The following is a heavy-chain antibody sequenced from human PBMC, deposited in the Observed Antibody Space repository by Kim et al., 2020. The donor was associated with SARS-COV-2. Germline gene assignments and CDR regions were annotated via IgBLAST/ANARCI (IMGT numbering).Heavy chain of an antibody. J-gene: IGHJ6*02. CDR1: GGSISSSSYY. Sequence: SETLSLTCTVSGGSISSSSYYWGWIRQPPGKGLEWIGSIYYSGSTYYNPSLKSRVTISVDTSKNQFSLKLSSVTAADTAVYYCARPFRADYYYYGMDVWGQGTTVTVS. CDR2: IYYSGST. D-gene: IGHD6-19*01. V-gene: IGHV4-39*01. CDR3: ARPFRADYYYYGMDV.